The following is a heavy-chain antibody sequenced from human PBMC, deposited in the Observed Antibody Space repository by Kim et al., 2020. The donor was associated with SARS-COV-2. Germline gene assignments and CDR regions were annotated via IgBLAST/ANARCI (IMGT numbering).Heavy chain of an antibody. CDR3: ARENTYYDILTGYWSTEYYGMDV. D-gene: IGHD3-9*01. J-gene: IGHJ6*02. Sequence: GGSLRLSCAASGFTFSSYSMNWVRQAPGKGLEWVSSISSSSSYIYYADSVKGRFTISRDNAKNSLYLQMNSLRAEDTAVYYCARENTYYDILTGYWSTEYYGMDVWGQGTTVTVSS. V-gene: IGHV3-21*01. CDR1: GFTFSSYS. CDR2: ISSSSSYI.